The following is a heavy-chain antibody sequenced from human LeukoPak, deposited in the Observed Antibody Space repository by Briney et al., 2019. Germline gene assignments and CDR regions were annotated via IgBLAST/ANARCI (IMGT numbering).Heavy chain of an antibody. D-gene: IGHD3-3*01. CDR2: INHSGST. J-gene: IGHJ6*02. CDR1: GGSFSGYY. V-gene: IGHV4-34*01. CDR3: ARYYDFWSGYSFLDV. Sequence: PSETLSLTCAVYGGSFSGYYWSWIRQPPGKGLEWIGEINHSGSTNYNPSLKSRVTISVDTSKNQFSLKLSSVTAADTAVYCCARYYDFWSGYSFLDVWGQGTTVTVSS.